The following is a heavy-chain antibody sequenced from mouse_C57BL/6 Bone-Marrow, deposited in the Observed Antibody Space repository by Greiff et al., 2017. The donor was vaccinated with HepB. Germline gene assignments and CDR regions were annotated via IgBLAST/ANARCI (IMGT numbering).Heavy chain of an antibody. V-gene: IGHV1-50*01. J-gene: IGHJ2*01. CDR2: IDPSDSYT. CDR3: ARRGKDYYGTGY. D-gene: IGHD1-1*01. Sequence: QVQLQQPGAELVKPGASVKLSCKASGYTFTSYWMQWVKQRPGQGLEWIGEIDPSDSYTNYNQKFKGKATLTVDTSSSTAYMQLSSLTSEDSAVYYCARRGKDYYGTGYWGQGTTLTVSS. CDR1: GYTFTSYW.